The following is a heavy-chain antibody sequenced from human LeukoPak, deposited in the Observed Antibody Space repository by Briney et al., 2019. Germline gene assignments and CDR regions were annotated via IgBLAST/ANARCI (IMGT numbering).Heavy chain of an antibody. CDR2: TYYRSTWYN. J-gene: IGHJ5*02. Sequence: SQTLSLTCAISGDSFSSNSVTWNWIRQSPSRGLEWLGRTYYRSTWYNDYAVSVRGRITVNPDTSKNQCALHLNSVTPEDTAVYYCARRLTQYDCFDPWGQGILVTVSS. V-gene: IGHV6-1*01. D-gene: IGHD2-2*01. CDR1: GDSFSSNSVT. CDR3: ARRLTQYDCFDP.